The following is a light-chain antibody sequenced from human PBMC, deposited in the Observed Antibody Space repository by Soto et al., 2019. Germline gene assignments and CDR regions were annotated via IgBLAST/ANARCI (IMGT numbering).Light chain of an antibody. CDR1: SSVVGSYDL. CDR2: EVN. Sequence: QSVLTQPASVSGSLGQSITISCTGTSSVVGSYDLVSWYQQHPGTAPKLMIFEVNKRPSGVSNRFSGSKSGNTASLTISGLQAEDEADYYCCSYAGSSPYVFGTGTKVTVL. J-gene: IGLJ1*01. V-gene: IGLV2-23*02. CDR3: CSYAGSSPYV.